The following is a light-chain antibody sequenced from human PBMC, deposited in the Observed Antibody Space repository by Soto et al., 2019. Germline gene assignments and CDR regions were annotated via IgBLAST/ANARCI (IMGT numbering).Light chain of an antibody. J-gene: IGLJ2*01. CDR3: QSYDSSLSGPVV. V-gene: IGLV1-40*01. CDR2: GNS. Sequence: QSVLTQPPSVSGAPGQRVTISCTGSSSNIGAGYDVHWYQQLPGTAPKLLIYGNSNRPSGVPDRVSGSKSGTSASLAITGLQAVDEADYYCQSYDSSLSGPVVFGGGTQLTVL. CDR1: SSNIGAGYD.